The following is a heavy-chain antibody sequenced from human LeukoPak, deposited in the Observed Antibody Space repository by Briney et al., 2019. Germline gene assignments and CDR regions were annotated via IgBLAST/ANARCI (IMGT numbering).Heavy chain of an antibody. Sequence: GGSLRLSCAASGFTFSSYWMSWFRQAPGKGLEWVANIKQDGSEKYYVDSVKGRFTISRDNAKNSLYLQMNSLRAEDTAVYYCARESLWFGELSRGAIDYWGQGTLVAVSS. CDR1: GFTFSSYW. D-gene: IGHD3-10*01. CDR3: ARESLWFGELSRGAIDY. J-gene: IGHJ4*02. V-gene: IGHV3-7*01. CDR2: IKQDGSEK.